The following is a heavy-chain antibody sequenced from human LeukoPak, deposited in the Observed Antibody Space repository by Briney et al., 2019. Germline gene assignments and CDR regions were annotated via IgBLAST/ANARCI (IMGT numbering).Heavy chain of an antibody. CDR3: FFHAEDGIRYFDWLTAYYFDY. Sequence: GESLKISCKGSGYSFTSYWIGWVRQMPGKGLEWMGLIYPGDSDTRYSPSFQGQVTISADKSISTAYLQWSSLKASDTAMYYFFFHAEDGIRYFDWLTAYYFDYWGQGTLVTVSS. D-gene: IGHD3-9*01. V-gene: IGHV5-51*01. CDR2: IYPGDSDT. CDR1: GYSFTSYW. J-gene: IGHJ4*02.